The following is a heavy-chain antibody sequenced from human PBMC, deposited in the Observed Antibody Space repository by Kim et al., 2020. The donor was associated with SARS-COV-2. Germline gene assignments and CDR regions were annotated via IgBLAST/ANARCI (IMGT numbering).Heavy chain of an antibody. D-gene: IGHD3-22*01. CDR1: GYTFTGYY. CDR3: ARGGPLTMIVVVIGY. Sequence: ASVKVSCKASGYTFTGYYIHWVRQAPGQGLEWMGWINPNSGGTNFAQKFQGRVTMTRDTSISTAYMELSRLTSDDTAVYYCARGGPLTMIVVVIGYWGQGTLVTVSS. V-gene: IGHV1-2*02. J-gene: IGHJ4*02. CDR2: INPNSGGT.